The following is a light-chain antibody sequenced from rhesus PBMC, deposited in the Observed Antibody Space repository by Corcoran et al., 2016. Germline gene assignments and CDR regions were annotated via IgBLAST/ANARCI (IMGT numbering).Light chain of an antibody. CDR1: QSVDSF. Sequence: EIVLTQSPATLALSPGERATLSCRASQSVDSFLAWYQQKPGQAPRLLIYGASRRATGIPDRFSGSGSGTDFTLTISSMEPEDVGTYYCQQEIKLFSFGPGTKLDIK. CDR3: QQEIKLFS. V-gene: IGKV3-24*04. CDR2: GAS. J-gene: IGKJ3*01.